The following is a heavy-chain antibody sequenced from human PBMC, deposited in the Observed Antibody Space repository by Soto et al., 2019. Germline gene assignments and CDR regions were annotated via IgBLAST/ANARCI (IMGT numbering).Heavy chain of an antibody. J-gene: IGHJ3*02. CDR2: ISYDGSNK. CDR1: GFTFSSYA. D-gene: IGHD3-16*01. Sequence: LRLSCAASGFTFSSYAMHWVRQAPGKGLEWVAVISYDGSNKYYADSVKGRFTISRDNSKNTLYLQMNSLRAEDTAVYYCARDKGVSTHDAFDIWGQGTMVTVSS. V-gene: IGHV3-30-3*01. CDR3: ARDKGVSTHDAFDI.